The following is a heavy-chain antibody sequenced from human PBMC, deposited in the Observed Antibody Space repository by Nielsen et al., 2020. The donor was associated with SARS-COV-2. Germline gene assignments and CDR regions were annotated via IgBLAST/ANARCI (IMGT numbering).Heavy chain of an antibody. J-gene: IGHJ4*02. CDR3: ARGTMVRGLDY. CDR2: IWYDGSNK. D-gene: IGHD3-10*01. V-gene: IGHV3-33*08. CDR1: GFTFSSYG. Sequence: GESLKISCAASGFTFSSYGMHWVRQAPGKGLEWVAVIWYDGSNKYYADSVKGRFTISRDNSKNTLYLQMNSLRAEDTAVYYCARGTMVRGLDYWGQGTLVTVSS.